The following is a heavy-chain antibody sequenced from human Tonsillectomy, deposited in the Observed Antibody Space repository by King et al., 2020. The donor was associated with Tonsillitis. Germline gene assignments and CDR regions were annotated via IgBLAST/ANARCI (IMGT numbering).Heavy chain of an antibody. CDR2: INPRGGST. CDR1: GYAFTNYY. J-gene: IGHJ6*02. D-gene: IGHD3-9*01. CDR3: ARDWSYDILTGTQWYYGMDV. Sequence: QLVQSGAEVKKPGTSVKVSCKASGYAFTNYYIHWVRQAPRLGLEWMGIINPRGGSTSYAPKFQGRVTMTRDTSTSTVYMELGSLRSEDTAVYYCARDWSYDILTGTQWYYGMDVWGQGTTVTVSS. V-gene: IGHV1-46*03.